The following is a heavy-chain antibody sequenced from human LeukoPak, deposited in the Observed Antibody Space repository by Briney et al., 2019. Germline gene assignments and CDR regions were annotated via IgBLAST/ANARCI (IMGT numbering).Heavy chain of an antibody. V-gene: IGHV4-39*01. D-gene: IGHD5-18*01. Sequence: PSEALSLTCTVSGGSISSSSYAWGWIRQPPGKGMEWIGSIYYSGSTYYDPSLKSRVTISVDTSKNQFSLKLSSVTAADTAVYYCARQLQLWFYYFDYWGQGTLVIVSS. CDR1: GGSISSSSYA. CDR2: IYYSGST. CDR3: ARQLQLWFYYFDY. J-gene: IGHJ4*02.